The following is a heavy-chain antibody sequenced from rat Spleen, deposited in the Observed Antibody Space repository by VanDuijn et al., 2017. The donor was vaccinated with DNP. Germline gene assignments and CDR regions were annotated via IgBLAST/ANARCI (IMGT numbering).Heavy chain of an antibody. V-gene: IGHV5-7*01. CDR2: ITSDGSST. D-gene: IGHD1-11*01. CDR3: ARDAGGPFDY. J-gene: IGHJ2*01. CDR1: GFTFSTYD. Sequence: EVQLVESGGGFVQPGRSMSLSCAASGFTFSTYDMAWVRQAPKKGLDWVATITSDGSSTYYRDSVKGRFTISRDNAKNTLQLQMNNLRSEDTATYYCARDAGGPFDYWGQGVMVTVSS.